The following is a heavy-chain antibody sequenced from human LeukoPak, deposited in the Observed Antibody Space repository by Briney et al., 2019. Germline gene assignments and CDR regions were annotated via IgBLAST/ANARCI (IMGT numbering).Heavy chain of an antibody. CDR3: ARQPPYYYGMDV. V-gene: IGHV4-4*07. CDR2: IYTSGST. Sequence: SETLSLTCTVSGGSISSNSWSWIRQPAGKGLEWIGRIYTSGSTNYNPSLKSRVSMSLDTSKNQFSLKLNSVTAADTAVYYCARQPPYYYGMDVWGRGTTVTVSS. CDR1: GGSISSNS. J-gene: IGHJ6*02.